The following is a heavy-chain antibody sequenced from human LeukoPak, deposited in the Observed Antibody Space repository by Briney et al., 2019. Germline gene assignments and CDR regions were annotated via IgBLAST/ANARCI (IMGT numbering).Heavy chain of an antibody. CDR3: ARDNLAWEPPLDY. CDR1: GFTFDDYG. J-gene: IGHJ4*02. V-gene: IGHV3-20*04. CDR2: INWNGGST. D-gene: IGHD1-26*01. Sequence: SGGSLRLSCAASGFTFDDYGMSWVHQAPGKGLEWVSGINWNGGSTGYADSVKGRFTISRDNAKNSLYLQMNSLRAEDTAVYYCARDNLAWEPPLDYWGQGILVTVSS.